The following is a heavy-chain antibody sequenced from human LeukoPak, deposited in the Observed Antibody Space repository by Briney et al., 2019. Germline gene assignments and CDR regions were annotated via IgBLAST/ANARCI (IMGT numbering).Heavy chain of an antibody. D-gene: IGHD4-17*01. Sequence: ASVKVSCKASGYTFTSYDINWVRQATGQGLEWMGWMNPNSGNTGYAQKFQGRVTMTRNTSISTAYMELRSLRSDDTAVYYCARGRYGDYAPDIWGQGTMVTVSS. V-gene: IGHV1-8*01. CDR1: GYTFTSYD. CDR2: MNPNSGNT. CDR3: ARGRYGDYAPDI. J-gene: IGHJ3*02.